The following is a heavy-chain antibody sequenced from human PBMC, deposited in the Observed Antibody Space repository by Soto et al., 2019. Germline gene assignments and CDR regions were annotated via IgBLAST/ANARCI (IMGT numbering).Heavy chain of an antibody. J-gene: IGHJ4*02. D-gene: IGHD6-13*01. CDR3: AKVSYGYSSSQQLIDY. V-gene: IGHV3-23*01. CDR1: GFTFISHA. Sequence: GASLTRSFGSSGFTFISHAMIWARQAPGKGLEWVSAISGSGGSTYYADSVKGRFTISRDNSKNTLYLQMNSLRAEDTAVFYCAKVSYGYSSSQQLIDYWGQGT. CDR2: ISGSGGST.